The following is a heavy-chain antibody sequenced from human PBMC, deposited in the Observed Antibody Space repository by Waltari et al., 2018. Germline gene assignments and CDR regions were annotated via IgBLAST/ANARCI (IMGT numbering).Heavy chain of an antibody. CDR2: IRRSSSTT. CDR3: VRDRHGDYLRYFDS. J-gene: IGHJ4*02. Sequence: EVLLVESGGGLVQPGGSLRLSCAASGFTFSDYSMNWVRQGPEKGREWVAYIRRSSSTTLYEDSGEGRFSISRDNAKNSLYLQMNSLRDEDTAVYYCVRDRHGDYLRYFDSWGQGNLVTVSS. CDR1: GFTFSDYS. V-gene: IGHV3-48*02. D-gene: IGHD4-17*01.